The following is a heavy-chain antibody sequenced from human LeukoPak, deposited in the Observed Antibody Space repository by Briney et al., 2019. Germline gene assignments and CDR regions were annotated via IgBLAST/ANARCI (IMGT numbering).Heavy chain of an antibody. CDR3: ARDPMVSIAAFDI. D-gene: IGHD3-10*01. CDR2: ISSSSSTI. CDR1: GFTFSSYS. V-gene: IGHV3-48*01. J-gene: IGHJ3*02. Sequence: GGSLRLSCAASGFTFSSYSMNWVRQAPGKGLEWVSYISSSSSTIYYADSVKGRFTISRDNAKNSLYLQMNSLRAEDTAVYYCARDPMVSIAAFDIWGQGTMVTVSS.